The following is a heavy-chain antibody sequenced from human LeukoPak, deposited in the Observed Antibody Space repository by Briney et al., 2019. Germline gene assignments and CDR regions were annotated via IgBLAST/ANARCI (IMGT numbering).Heavy chain of an antibody. CDR3: ARDHGYSYGYSLNGHFDY. D-gene: IGHD5-18*01. Sequence: TSQTLSLTCTVSGGSISSGSYYWSWIRQPAGKGLEWIGRIYTSGSTNYIPSLKSRVTISVDTSKNQFSLKLSSVTAADTAVYYCARDHGYSYGYSLNGHFDYWGQGTLVTVSS. CDR2: IYTSGST. J-gene: IGHJ4*02. V-gene: IGHV4-61*02. CDR1: GGSISSGSYY.